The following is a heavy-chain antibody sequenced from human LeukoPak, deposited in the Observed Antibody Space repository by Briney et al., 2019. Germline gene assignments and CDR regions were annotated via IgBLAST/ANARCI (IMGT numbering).Heavy chain of an antibody. CDR2: ISYDGSNK. J-gene: IGHJ3*02. V-gene: IGHV3-30-3*01. CDR1: GFTFSSYA. CDR3: ARSGPDGHDAFDI. Sequence: PGGSLRLSCAASGFTFSSYAMHWARQAPGKGLEWVAVISYDGSNKYYADSVKGRFTISRDNSKNTLYLQMNSLRAEDTAVYYCARSGPDGHDAFDIWGQGTMVTVSS.